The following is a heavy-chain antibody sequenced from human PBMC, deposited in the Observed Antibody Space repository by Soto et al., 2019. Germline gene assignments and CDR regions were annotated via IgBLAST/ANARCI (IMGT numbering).Heavy chain of an antibody. Sequence: GASVKVSCKASGGTFSSYTISWVRQAPGQGLEWMGRIIPILGIANYAQKFQGRVTITADKSTSTAYMELSSLRSEDTAVYYCAREGYYGSGSYYLSTYYYYGMDVWGQGTTVTAP. V-gene: IGHV1-69*04. D-gene: IGHD3-10*01. CDR1: GGTFSSYT. CDR3: AREGYYGSGSYYLSTYYYYGMDV. J-gene: IGHJ6*02. CDR2: IIPILGIA.